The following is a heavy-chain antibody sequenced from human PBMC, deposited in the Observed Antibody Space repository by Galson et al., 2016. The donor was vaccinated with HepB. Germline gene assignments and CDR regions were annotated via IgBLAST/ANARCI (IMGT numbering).Heavy chain of an antibody. CDR1: GFTFSDFA. J-gene: IGHJ6*02. D-gene: IGHD3-3*01. V-gene: IGHV3-49*03. CDR2: IRDKGYGGTT. CDR3: ARSRPYFYYALDV. Sequence: SLRLSCAGSGFTFSDFAMNWFRQPPGKGLEWVGFIRDKGYGGTTKYGASVRDRFTIPRDYSESIAYLQLNSLKADDTAVYYCARSRPYFYYALDVWGQGTTVAVSS.